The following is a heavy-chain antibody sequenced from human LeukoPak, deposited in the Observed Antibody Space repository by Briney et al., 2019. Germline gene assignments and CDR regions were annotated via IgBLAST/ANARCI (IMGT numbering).Heavy chain of an antibody. J-gene: IGHJ4*02. CDR3: VGLPHGY. CDR2: IYTAGSA. Sequence: GGSLRLSCVASGFTVSRNYMSWVRQAPGKGLEWVSVIYTAGSAFYADSVKGRFTISRDNSKKMLYLQMTSLRAEDTAVYYCVGLPHGYWGQGALVTVSS. V-gene: IGHV3-66*01. CDR1: GFTVSRNY.